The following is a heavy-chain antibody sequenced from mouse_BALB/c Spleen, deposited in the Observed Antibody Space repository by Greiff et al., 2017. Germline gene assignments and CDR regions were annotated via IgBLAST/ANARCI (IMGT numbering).Heavy chain of an antibody. CDR2: INPDSSTI. CDR1: GFDFSRYW. Sequence: EVNVVESGGGLVQPGGSLKLSCAASGFDFSRYWMSWVRQAPGKGLEWIGEINPDSSTINYTPSLKDKFIISRDNAKNTLYLQMSKVRSEDTALYYCARAGGHYYGYVWFAYWGQGTLVTVSA. V-gene: IGHV4-1*02. J-gene: IGHJ3*01. D-gene: IGHD1-2*01. CDR3: ARAGGHYYGYVWFAY.